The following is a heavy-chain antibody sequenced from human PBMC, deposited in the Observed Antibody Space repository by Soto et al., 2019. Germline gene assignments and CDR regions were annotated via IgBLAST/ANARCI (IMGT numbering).Heavy chain of an antibody. CDR2: ISSSSSYT. CDR1: GFTFSDYY. Sequence: GGSLRLSCAASGFTFSDYYMSWIRQAPGKGLEWVSYISSSSSYTNYADSVKGRFTISRDNAKNSLYLQMNSLRAEDTAVYYCARSRFTRPFDYWGQGTLVTVSS. V-gene: IGHV3-11*06. CDR3: ARSRFTRPFDY. D-gene: IGHD3-3*01. J-gene: IGHJ4*02.